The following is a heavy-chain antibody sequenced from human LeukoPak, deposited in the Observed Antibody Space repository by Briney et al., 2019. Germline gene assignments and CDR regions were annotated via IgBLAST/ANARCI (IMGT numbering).Heavy chain of an antibody. J-gene: IGHJ3*02. CDR3: AGGVVVAATRIRAGAFDI. CDR2: ISDDGSNK. CDR1: GFTFSSYA. Sequence: PGRSLRLSCAASGFTFSSYAMHWVRQAPGKGLEWVAVISDDGSNKYYADSVKGRFTISRDNSKNTLYLQMNSLRAEDTAVYYCAGGVVVAATRIRAGAFDIWGQGTMVTVSS. V-gene: IGHV3-30-3*01. D-gene: IGHD2-15*01.